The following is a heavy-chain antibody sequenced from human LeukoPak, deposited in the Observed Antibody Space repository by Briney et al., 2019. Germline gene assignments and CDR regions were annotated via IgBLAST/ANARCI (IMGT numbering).Heavy chain of an antibody. CDR3: ARDIAAAGTAYFQH. J-gene: IGHJ1*01. D-gene: IGHD6-13*01. CDR1: GFTFSSYS. CDR2: ISSSSSYI. V-gene: IGHV3-21*01. Sequence: GGSLRLSCAASGFTFSSYSMNWVRQAPGKGLEWVSSISSSSSYIYYADSVKGRFTISRDNAKNSLYLQMNSLRAEDTAVYYCARDIAAAGTAYFQHWGQGTLVTVSS.